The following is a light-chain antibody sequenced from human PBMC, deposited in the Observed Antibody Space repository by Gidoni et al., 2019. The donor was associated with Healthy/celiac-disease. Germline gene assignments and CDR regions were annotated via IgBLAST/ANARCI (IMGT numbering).Light chain of an antibody. V-gene: IGKV1-39*01. CDR3: QQSYSTPRT. Sequence: DIQMTQSPSSLSASVGDRVTITCRASQSISSYLNSYQQKPGKAPKLLIYAASSLQSGVPSRFSGSGSGTDFTLTISRLQPEYFATYYCQQSYSTPRTFGQGTKVEIK. CDR2: AAS. J-gene: IGKJ1*01. CDR1: QSISSY.